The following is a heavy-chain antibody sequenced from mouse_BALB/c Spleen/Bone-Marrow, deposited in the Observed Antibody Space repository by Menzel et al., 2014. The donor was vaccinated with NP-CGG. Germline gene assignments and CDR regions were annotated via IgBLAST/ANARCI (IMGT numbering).Heavy chain of an antibody. CDR3: ASLTGTFDY. D-gene: IGHD4-1*01. V-gene: IGHV14-3*02. CDR1: GFNIKDPY. Sequence: VQLQQSGAELVKPGASVKLSCTASGFNIKDPYIHWVKQRPEQGLEWIGRIDPANEHTKYDPNFQGKATITADTSSNTAYLQLSSLTSEDTAVYYCASLTGTFDYWGQGSTLTVSS. CDR2: IDPANEHT. J-gene: IGHJ2*01.